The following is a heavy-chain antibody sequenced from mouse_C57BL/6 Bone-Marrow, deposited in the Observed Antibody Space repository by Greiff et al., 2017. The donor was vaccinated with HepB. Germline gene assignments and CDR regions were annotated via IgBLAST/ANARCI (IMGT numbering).Heavy chain of an antibody. CDR2: IDPSDSET. J-gene: IGHJ1*03. CDR3: ASSITTVVVHWYVDV. D-gene: IGHD1-1*01. CDR1: GYTFTSYW. V-gene: IGHV1-52*01. Sequence: QVQLQQSGAELVRPGSSVKLSCKASGYTFTSYWMHWVKQRPIQGLEWIGNIDPSDSETHYNQKFKDKATLTVDKSSSTAYMELSSLTSEDSAVYYCASSITTVVVHWYVDVWGTEATVTVSS.